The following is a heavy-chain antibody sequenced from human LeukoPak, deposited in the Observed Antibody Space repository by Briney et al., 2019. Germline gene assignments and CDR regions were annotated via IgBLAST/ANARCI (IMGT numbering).Heavy chain of an antibody. CDR2: IRYDGSNK. D-gene: IGHD1-14*01. V-gene: IGHV3-30*02. CDR1: GFTFSSYG. CDR3: ARDLRSGVKSRDFDY. Sequence: PGGSLRLSCAASGFTFSSYGMHWVRRAAGKGLEWVAFIRYDGSNKYYSDSVKGRFTISRDNAKNTLYLQMNSLRAEDTAVYYCARDLRSGVKSRDFDYWGQGTLVTVSS. J-gene: IGHJ4*02.